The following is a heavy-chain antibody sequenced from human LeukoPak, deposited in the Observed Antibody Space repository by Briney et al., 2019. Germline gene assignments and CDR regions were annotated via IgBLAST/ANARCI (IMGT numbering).Heavy chain of an antibody. J-gene: IGHJ4*02. Sequence: SETLSLTCTVSGGSISSYYWSWIRQPPGKGLEWIGYIYYSGSTNYNPSPKSRVTISVDTSKNQFSLKLSSVTAADTAVYYCARDRGSGSIFDYWGQGTLVTVSS. V-gene: IGHV4-59*01. CDR1: GGSISSYY. D-gene: IGHD3-10*01. CDR3: ARDRGSGSIFDY. CDR2: IYYSGST.